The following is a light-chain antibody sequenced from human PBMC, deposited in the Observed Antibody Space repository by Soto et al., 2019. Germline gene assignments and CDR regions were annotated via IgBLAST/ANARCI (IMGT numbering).Light chain of an antibody. CDR1: SSSIGSNT. V-gene: IGLV1-44*01. CDR3: ATWDDSLNGVI. J-gene: IGLJ2*01. CDR2: YNN. Sequence: QSVLTQPPSVSGTPGQSVTISCSGSSSSIGSNTVNWYQQLPGTAPKLLIYYNNRRPSGVPDRFSGSKSGTSASLAISGLQSEDEADYSCATWDDSLNGVIFGGGTKLTVL.